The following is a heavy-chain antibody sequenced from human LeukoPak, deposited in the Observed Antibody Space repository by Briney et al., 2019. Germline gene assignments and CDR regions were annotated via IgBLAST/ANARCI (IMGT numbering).Heavy chain of an antibody. V-gene: IGHV3-23*01. CDR1: GFTFSSYA. Sequence: PGGSLRLSCAASGFTFSSYAMSWVRQAPGKGLEWVSAISGSGGSTYYADSVKGRFTISRDNSKNTLYLQMNSLRAEDTAVYYCAKEGYYDSSGYYPPYYYYGMDVWGQGTMVTVSS. J-gene: IGHJ6*02. CDR3: AKEGYYDSSGYYPPYYYYGMDV. D-gene: IGHD3-22*01. CDR2: ISGSGGST.